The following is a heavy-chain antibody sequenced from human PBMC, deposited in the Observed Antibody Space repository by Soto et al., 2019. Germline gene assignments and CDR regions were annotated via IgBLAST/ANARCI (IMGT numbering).Heavy chain of an antibody. CDR1: GFTFSSYA. J-gene: IGHJ6*02. CDR2: ISGSGGST. CDR3: AKDEAYSSSSGSYYYGMDV. D-gene: IGHD6-6*01. V-gene: IGHV3-23*01. Sequence: GGSLRLSCAASGFTFSSYAMSWVRQAPGKGLEWVSAISGSGGSTYYADSVKGRFTISRDNSKNTLYLQMNSLRAEDTAVYYCAKDEAYSSSSGSYYYGMDVWGQGTTVTVSS.